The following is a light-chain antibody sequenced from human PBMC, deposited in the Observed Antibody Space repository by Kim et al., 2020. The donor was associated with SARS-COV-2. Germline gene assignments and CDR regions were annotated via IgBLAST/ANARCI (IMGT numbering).Light chain of an antibody. CDR1: SSNFGSNT. V-gene: IGLV1-44*01. J-gene: IGLJ3*02. CDR2: TNN. CDR3: ATWDDSLNGWV. Sequence: QSVLTQPPSASGTPGQRVTISCSGGSSNFGSNTVSCYHQLPATAPKLLIYTNNQRPSVVPDRFSVSKSGTSASLAISGLQPADEADYYCATWDDSLNGWVFGGGTKLTVL.